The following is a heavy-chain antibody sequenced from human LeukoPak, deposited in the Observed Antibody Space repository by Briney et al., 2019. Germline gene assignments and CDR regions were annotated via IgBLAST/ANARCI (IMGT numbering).Heavy chain of an antibody. CDR2: ISGVADRT. V-gene: IGHV3-23*01. D-gene: IGHD5-18*01. Sequence: GSLRLSCAASGFTFSSYAMSWVRQAPGKGLEWVSAISGVADRTYYADSVKGRFTISRDNSKNTLYLQMNSLRAEDTAVYYCAKDAYSYGYFDYWGQGTLVTVSS. CDR3: AKDAYSYGYFDY. J-gene: IGHJ4*02. CDR1: GFTFSSYA.